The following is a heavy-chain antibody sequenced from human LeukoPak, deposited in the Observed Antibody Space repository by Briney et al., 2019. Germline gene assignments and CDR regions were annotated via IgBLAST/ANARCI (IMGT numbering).Heavy chain of an antibody. CDR2: ISYDGSNK. CDR1: VFTFSSYA. CDR3: ARDQLGGVVDY. J-gene: IGHJ4*02. Sequence: GGSLRLSCAASVFTFSSYAMHLVRQAPGKGLESVAVISYDGSNKYYADSVKGRFTISRDNSKNTLYLQMNSLRAEDTAVYYCARDQLGGVVDYWGQGTLVTVSS. D-gene: IGHD2-15*01. V-gene: IGHV3-30*01.